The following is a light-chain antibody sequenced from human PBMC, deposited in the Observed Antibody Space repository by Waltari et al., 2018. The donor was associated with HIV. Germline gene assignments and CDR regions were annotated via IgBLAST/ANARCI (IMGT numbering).Light chain of an antibody. V-gene: IGLV1-44*01. CDR2: GND. Sequence: QSVLIQPPSASGTPGQRVTISCSGRRSNIGSNSVNWYQQFPGTAPKLLIFGNDGRPSGCPDGFSGSKSGTSASLVIKGLQPEDEADYYCSAWDDNLNALFGGGTKLTVL. CDR3: SAWDDNLNAL. J-gene: IGLJ2*01. CDR1: RSNIGSNS.